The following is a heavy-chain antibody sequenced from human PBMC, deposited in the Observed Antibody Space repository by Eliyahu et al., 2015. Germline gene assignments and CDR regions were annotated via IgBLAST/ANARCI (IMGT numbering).Heavy chain of an antibody. V-gene: IGHV4-39*01. D-gene: IGHD6-6*01. CDR1: GGSXSXSXYY. CDR2: IYYSGST. CDR3: ARHRDSSSAYYYYYYYMDV. Sequence: QLQLQESGPGLVKPSETLSLTCXXXGGSXSXSXYYXGWIRQPPGKGLEWIGNIYYSGSTYYNPSLKSRVTISVHTSKNQFSLKLSSVTAADTAVYYCARHRDSSSAYYYYYYYMDVWGKGTTVTVSS. J-gene: IGHJ6*03.